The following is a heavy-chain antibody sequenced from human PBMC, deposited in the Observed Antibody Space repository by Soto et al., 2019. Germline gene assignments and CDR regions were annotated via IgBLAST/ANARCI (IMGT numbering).Heavy chain of an antibody. V-gene: IGHV3-15*01. CDR1: GFTFSSAW. CDR3: TTDPRDIEPIYYYYGMDV. J-gene: IGHJ6*02. Sequence: GGSLRLSCAASGFTFSSAWMSWVRQAPGKGLEWVGRIKSKTDGGTTDYAAPVKGRFTISRDDSKNTLYLQMNSLKTEDTAVYYCTTDPRDIEPIYYYYGMDVWGQGTSVTVSS. D-gene: IGHD2-15*01. CDR2: IKSKTDGGTT.